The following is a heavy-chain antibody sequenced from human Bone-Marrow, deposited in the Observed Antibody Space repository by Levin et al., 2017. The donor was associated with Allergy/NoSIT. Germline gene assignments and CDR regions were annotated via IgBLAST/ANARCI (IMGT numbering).Heavy chain of an antibody. Sequence: SETLSLTCTVSGGSISSYYWSWIRQSPGKGLEWIGYIYYSGSTNYNPSLKSRVTMSVDTSKNQFSLKLSSVTATDTALYYCARDGGHGHFDYWGQGTLVTVSS. V-gene: IGHV4-59*01. CDR1: GGSISSYY. J-gene: IGHJ4*02. CDR2: IYYSGST. D-gene: IGHD4-23*01. CDR3: ARDGGHGHFDY.